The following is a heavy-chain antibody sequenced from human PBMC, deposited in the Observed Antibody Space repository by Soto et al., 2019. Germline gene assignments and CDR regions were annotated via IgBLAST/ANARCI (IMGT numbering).Heavy chain of an antibody. J-gene: IGHJ6*02. Sequence: GSLRLSCAASGFTFSSYGMHWVRQAPGKGLEWVAVISYDGSNKYYADSVKGRFTISRDNSKNTLYLQMNSLRAEDTAVYYCAKMGRPRDLDYYYGMDVWGQGTTVTVSS. CDR2: ISYDGSNK. V-gene: IGHV3-30*18. CDR1: GFTFSSYG. CDR3: AKMGRPRDLDYYYGMDV.